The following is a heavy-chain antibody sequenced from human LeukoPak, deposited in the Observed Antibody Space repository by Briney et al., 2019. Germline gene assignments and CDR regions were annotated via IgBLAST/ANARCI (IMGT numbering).Heavy chain of an antibody. CDR3: ARGTGEKAAGILSSFDY. D-gene: IGHD6-13*01. Sequence: GGSLRLSCAASGFTVSSNYMSWVRQAPGKGLEWVSVIYSGGSTYYADSVKGRFTISRDNSKNTLYLQMNSLRAEDTAVYYCARGTGEKAAGILSSFDYWGQGTLVTVSS. CDR2: IYSGGST. V-gene: IGHV3-66*01. J-gene: IGHJ4*02. CDR1: GFTVSSNY.